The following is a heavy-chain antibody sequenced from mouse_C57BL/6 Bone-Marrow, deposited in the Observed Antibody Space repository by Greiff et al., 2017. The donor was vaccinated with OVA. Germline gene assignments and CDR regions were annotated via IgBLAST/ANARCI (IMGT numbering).Heavy chain of an antibody. CDR1: GFSLSTFGMG. Sequence: QVTLKVSGPGILQPSQTLSLTCSFSGFSLSTFGMGVGWIRPPSGKGLEWLAHIWWDDDKYYNPALKSRLTISKATSKNQVFLKIANVDTADTATYYCARIYDGYPHYYAMDYWGQGTSVTVSS. J-gene: IGHJ4*01. D-gene: IGHD2-3*01. CDR3: ARIYDGYPHYYAMDY. V-gene: IGHV8-8*01. CDR2: IWWDDDK.